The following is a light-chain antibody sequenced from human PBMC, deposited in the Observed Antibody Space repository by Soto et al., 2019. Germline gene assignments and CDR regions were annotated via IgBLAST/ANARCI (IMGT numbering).Light chain of an antibody. Sequence: QSVLTQPPSASGTPGQRVTISCSGSSTNIGSHTVNWYQQVPGTAPKLLIYSSNQRPSGVPDRFSGSKSGTSASLAISGLQSEDEADYYCAAWDDSLNGFYVFGTGTKVTVL. V-gene: IGLV1-44*01. J-gene: IGLJ1*01. CDR2: SSN. CDR1: STNIGSHT. CDR3: AAWDDSLNGFYV.